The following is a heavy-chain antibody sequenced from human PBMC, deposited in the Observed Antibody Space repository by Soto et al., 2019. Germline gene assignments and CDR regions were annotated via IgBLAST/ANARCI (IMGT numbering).Heavy chain of an antibody. D-gene: IGHD1-26*01. CDR3: ARSRGTGTYPYDFQP. Sequence: QVQLQESGPGLVKPSQTLSLTCTASGGSISSGGYYWSWMRQHPGKGLEWIGYIYYSGSTYYNPSLKRRVTISVDTSNNQFSLKLSSVTAADTAVYYCARSRGTGTYPYDFQPWGQGTLVTVSS. J-gene: IGHJ1*01. CDR1: GGSISSGGYY. CDR2: IYYSGST. V-gene: IGHV4-31*03.